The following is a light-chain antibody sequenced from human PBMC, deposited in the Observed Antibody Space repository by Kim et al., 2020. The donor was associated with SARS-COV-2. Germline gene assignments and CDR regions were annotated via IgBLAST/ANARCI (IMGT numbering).Light chain of an antibody. CDR3: YSYTNSRTVM. Sequence: GQSITISCTGTSSDVGNYNLVSWYQQHPGKAPKLIIFEVNRRPSGVSNRFSGSKSGNTASLTISGLQADDEADYYCYSYTNSRTVMFGGGTQLTVL. CDR1: SSDVGNYNL. CDR2: EVN. J-gene: IGLJ3*02. V-gene: IGLV2-23*02.